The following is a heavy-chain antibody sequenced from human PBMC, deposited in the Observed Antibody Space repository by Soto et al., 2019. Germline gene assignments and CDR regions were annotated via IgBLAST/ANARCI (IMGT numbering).Heavy chain of an antibody. J-gene: IGHJ4*02. CDR2: ISYDGSNK. CDR3: AKDPMYYYDSSGYYDYFDY. V-gene: IGHV3-30*18. D-gene: IGHD3-22*01. Sequence: GGSLRLSCAASGFTFSSYGMHWVRQAPGKGLEWVAVISYDGSNKYYADSVKGRFTISRDNSKNTLYLQMNSLRAEDTDVYYCAKDPMYYYDSSGYYDYFDYWGQGNLVTVSS. CDR1: GFTFSSYG.